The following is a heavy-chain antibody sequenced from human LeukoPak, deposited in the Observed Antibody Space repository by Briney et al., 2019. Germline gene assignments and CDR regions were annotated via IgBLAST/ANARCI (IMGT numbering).Heavy chain of an antibody. V-gene: IGHV4-31*03. D-gene: IGHD3-10*01. CDR3: ARDRSGEGFGEFYNWFDP. CDR2: IYYSGGT. J-gene: IGHJ5*02. CDR1: GGSISSGGYY. Sequence: SSETLSLTCTVSGGSISSGGYYWSWIRQHPGKGLEWIGYIYYSGGTYYNPSLKSRVTISVDTPKNQFSLKLSSVTAADTAVYYCARDRSGEGFGEFYNWFDPWGQGTLVTVSS.